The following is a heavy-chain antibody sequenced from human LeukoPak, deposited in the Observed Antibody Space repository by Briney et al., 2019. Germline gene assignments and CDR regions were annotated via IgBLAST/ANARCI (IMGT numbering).Heavy chain of an antibody. J-gene: IGHJ6*02. CDR3: ARKPPGRADYGLDV. CDR2: IYYSGSA. Sequence: PSETLSLTCIVSGGSISSYHWSWLRQPPGKGLEWIGYIYYSGSANYNPSLKSRVTISVDTSKNQFSLKLSSVTAADTAVYYCARKPPGRADYGLDVWGQGTTVTVSS. CDR1: GGSISSYH. V-gene: IGHV4-59*01. D-gene: IGHD1-14*01.